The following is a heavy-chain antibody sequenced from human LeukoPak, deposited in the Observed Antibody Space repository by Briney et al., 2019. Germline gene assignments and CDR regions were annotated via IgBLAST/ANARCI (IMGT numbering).Heavy chain of an antibody. CDR3: ARDRDYRGTDY. CDR2: TWFDGSNK. CDR1: GFAFSSFG. J-gene: IGHJ4*02. V-gene: IGHV3-33*01. D-gene: IGHD4-17*01. Sequence: GGSLRLSCAASGFAFSSFGMHWVRQAPGKGLEWVAVTWFDGSNKYYSDSVKGRFTISRDNSKNTLYLQMNSLRAEDTAVYFCARDRDYRGTDYWGQGTLVTVSS.